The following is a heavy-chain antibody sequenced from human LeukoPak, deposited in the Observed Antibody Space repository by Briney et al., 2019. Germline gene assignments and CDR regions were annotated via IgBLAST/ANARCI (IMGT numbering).Heavy chain of an antibody. V-gene: IGHV1-18*01. CDR2: ISAYNGNT. CDR1: GYTFTSYG. CDR3: ARDSKVLGIYCSGGSCYKYYYMDV. J-gene: IGHJ6*03. D-gene: IGHD2-15*01. Sequence: ASVKVSCKASGYTFTSYGISWVRQAPGQGLEWMGWISAYNGNTNYAQKLQGRVTMTTDTSTSTSYMELRSLRSDDTAVYYSARDSKVLGIYCSGGSCYKYYYMDVWGKGTTVTVSS.